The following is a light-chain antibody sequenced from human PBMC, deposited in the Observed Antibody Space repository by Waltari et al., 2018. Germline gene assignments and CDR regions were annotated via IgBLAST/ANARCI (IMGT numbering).Light chain of an antibody. V-gene: IGLV2-14*01. CDR1: SSDVGGYNY. Sequence: QSALTQPASVSGSPGQSITISCTGTSSDVGGYNYVSWYQQHPGNAPKLMIYEVSHRPSGVSNRFSGSKSGNTASLTISGLQAEDEADYYCSSYTSSSTVVFGGGTKLTVL. CDR3: SSYTSSSTVV. J-gene: IGLJ2*01. CDR2: EVS.